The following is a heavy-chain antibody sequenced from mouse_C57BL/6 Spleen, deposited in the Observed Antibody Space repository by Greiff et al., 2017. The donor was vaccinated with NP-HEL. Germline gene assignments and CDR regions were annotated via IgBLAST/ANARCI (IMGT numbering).Heavy chain of an antibody. CDR3: ARGGYYGTLDY. V-gene: IGHV1-69*01. CDR1: GYTFTSYW. CDR2: IDPSDSYT. D-gene: IGHD1-1*01. J-gene: IGHJ2*01. Sequence: VQLQQPGAELVMPGASVKLSCKASGYTFTSYWMHWVKQRPGQGLEWIGEIDPSDSYTNYNQKFKGKSTLTVDKSSSTAYMQLSSLTSEDSAVYYCARGGYYGTLDYWGQGTTLTVSS.